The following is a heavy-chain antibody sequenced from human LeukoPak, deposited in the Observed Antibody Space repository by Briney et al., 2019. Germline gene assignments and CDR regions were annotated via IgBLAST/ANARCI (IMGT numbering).Heavy chain of an antibody. J-gene: IGHJ4*02. D-gene: IGHD1-26*01. CDR1: GYTVSSNY. Sequence: GGSLRLSCAASGYTVSSNYISWVRQAPGKGLEWVSVIYSAGNTYYADSVKGRFTICRDNSKNTLYLQMNSLRAEDTAVYYCARARDSIVGATYFDYWGQGTLVTVSS. CDR3: ARARDSIVGATYFDY. V-gene: IGHV3-53*01. CDR2: IYSAGNT.